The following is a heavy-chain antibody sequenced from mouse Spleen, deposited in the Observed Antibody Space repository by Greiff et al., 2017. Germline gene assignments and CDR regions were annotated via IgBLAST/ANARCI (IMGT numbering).Heavy chain of an antibody. CDR2: IYPGNSDT. CDR1: GYTFTSYW. J-gene: IGHJ4*01. V-gene: IGHV1-5*01. CDR3: TRSDGSSYGYAMDY. D-gene: IGHD1-1*01. Sequence: VQLQQSGTVLARPGASVKMSCKTSGYTFTSYWMHWVKQRPGQGLEWIGAIYPGNSDTSYNQKFKGKAKLTAVTSASTAYMELSSLTNEDSAVYYCTRSDGSSYGYAMDYWGQGTSVTVSS.